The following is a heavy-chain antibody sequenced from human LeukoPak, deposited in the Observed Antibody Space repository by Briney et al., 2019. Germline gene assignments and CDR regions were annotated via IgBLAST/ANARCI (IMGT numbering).Heavy chain of an antibody. CDR3: ARLVRGAAAGFDP. V-gene: IGHV4-4*09. CDR1: GGSISTYH. D-gene: IGHD6-13*01. Sequence: SETLSLTCTVSGGSISTYHWSWIRQPPGKGLEWIGYIYTSGSTNYNPSLKSRVTISVDKSENQFSLNLSSVTAADTAVYYCARLVRGAAAGFDPWGQGTLVTVSS. CDR2: IYTSGST. J-gene: IGHJ5*02.